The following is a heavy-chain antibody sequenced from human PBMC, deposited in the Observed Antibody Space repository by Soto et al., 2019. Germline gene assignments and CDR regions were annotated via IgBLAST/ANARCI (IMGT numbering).Heavy chain of an antibody. V-gene: IGHV3-53*04. CDR2: LHSGGDT. CDR3: ARDGPCYYASRMDG. J-gene: IGHJ6*02. CDR1: GIPVSSNY. Sequence: EVQSVESGGGLVQPGGSLRLSCVASGIPVSSNYMTWVRQAPGKGLEWVSVLHSGGDTYYANSVKGRFTISRHDSTNTLFLQMNSLTAEDTAVYYCARDGPCYYASRMDGWGQGATVTVSS. D-gene: IGHD3-10*01.